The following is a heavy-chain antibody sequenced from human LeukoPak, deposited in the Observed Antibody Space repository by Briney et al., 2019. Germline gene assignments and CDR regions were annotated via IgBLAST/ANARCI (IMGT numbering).Heavy chain of an antibody. CDR2: ISSSGSYI. J-gene: IGHJ4*02. D-gene: IGHD6-19*01. CDR3: ARDFWYSSGPTH. Sequence: PGGSLRLSCAASGFTFSSYSMTWVRQAPGTGLEWVSSISSSGSYIYYADSVKGRFTISRDNAKNSLYLQMNSLRAEDTAVYYCARDFWYSSGPTHWGQGTLVTVSS. V-gene: IGHV3-21*01. CDR1: GFTFSSYS.